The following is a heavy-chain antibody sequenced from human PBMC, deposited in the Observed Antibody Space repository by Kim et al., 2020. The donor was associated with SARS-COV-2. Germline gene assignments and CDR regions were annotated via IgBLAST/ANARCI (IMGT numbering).Heavy chain of an antibody. V-gene: IGHV1-3*01. D-gene: IGHD3-10*01. CDR2: INAGNGNT. J-gene: IGHJ5*02. CDR1: GYTVTSYA. CDR3: ARGVNMMVLLAWFDP. Sequence: ASVKVSCKASGYTVTSYAMHWVRQAPGQRLEWMGWINAGNGNTKYSQKFQGRVTITRDTSANTAYMEVSSLRSEDTAVYYCARGVNMMVLLAWFDPWGQGTLVTVPS.